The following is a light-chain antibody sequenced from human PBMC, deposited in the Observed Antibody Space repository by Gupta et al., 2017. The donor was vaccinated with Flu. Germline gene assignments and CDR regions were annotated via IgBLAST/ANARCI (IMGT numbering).Light chain of an antibody. V-gene: IGKV3-11*01. J-gene: IGKJ4*01. CDR1: QNIGSY. CDR3: QQRVNWPPT. CDR2: DAS. Sequence: STGTVSLSPGDRATPSCRASQNIGSYIAWYQQRPGQAPRVLISDASRSSDVPARFTGSGSGTDCTLTIRRLEPQDFAVYYCQQRVNWPPTLGGGT.